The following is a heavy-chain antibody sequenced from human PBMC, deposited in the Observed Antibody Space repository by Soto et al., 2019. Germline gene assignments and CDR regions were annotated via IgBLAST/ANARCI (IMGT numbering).Heavy chain of an antibody. J-gene: IGHJ4*02. D-gene: IGHD2-8*01. V-gene: IGHV3-72*01. Sequence: VQLVESGGGLVRPGGSLRLSCAASGFTFSDHHMDWVRQAPGKGLEWVGRARNRAHSYTTSYAASVEGRFTISRDDSKNSLSLQMTSLKTEDTAVYFCARLMGTSFDLWGQGTLVTVSS. CDR2: ARNRAHSYTT. CDR3: ARLMGTSFDL. CDR1: GFTFSDHH.